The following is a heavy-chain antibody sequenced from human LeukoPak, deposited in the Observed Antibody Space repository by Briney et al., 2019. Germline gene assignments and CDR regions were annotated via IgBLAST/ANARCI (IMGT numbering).Heavy chain of an antibody. J-gene: IGHJ4*02. V-gene: IGHV3-74*03. Sequence: GGSLRLSCAASGFTFSNYWIHWVRHAPGKGLVWVSRIDNAGSITTYADSVKGRFTISRDNAENTLYLQMSSLRVEDTAVYYCVRSAFHAGSGNYYDYWGQGTLVTVSS. D-gene: IGHD3-22*01. CDR2: IDNAGSIT. CDR1: GFTFSNYW. CDR3: VRSAFHAGSGNYYDY.